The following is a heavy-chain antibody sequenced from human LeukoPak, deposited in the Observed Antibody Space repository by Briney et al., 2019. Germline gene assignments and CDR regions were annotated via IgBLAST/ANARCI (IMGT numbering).Heavy chain of an antibody. CDR1: GFTLSNYA. Sequence: GGSLRLSCNASGFTLSNYAMTWVRQGPRKGLEWVSAISVTGNTYHAESLKGRFTISRDNSKDTLYLQMRSLRAEDAGVYYCAKAPVTTCLGAYRYPFDLWGQGTQVTVSS. CDR3: AKAPVTTCLGAYRYPFDL. CDR2: ISVTGNT. J-gene: IGHJ4*02. D-gene: IGHD3-16*02. V-gene: IGHV3-23*01.